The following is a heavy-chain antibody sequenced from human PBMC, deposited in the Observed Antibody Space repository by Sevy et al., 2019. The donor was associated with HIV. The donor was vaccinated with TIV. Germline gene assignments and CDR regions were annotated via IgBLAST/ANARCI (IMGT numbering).Heavy chain of an antibody. V-gene: IGHV3-7*01. CDR1: GFIFSSYW. CDR2: INLDGSET. D-gene: IGHD3-10*01. Sequence: LSLTCAASGFIFSSYWMSWVRQAPGKGLEWLATINLDGSETFYVDSVKGRFTISRHNLRKSVYLQMTSLRAEDTAVYYCARLFYGSPDHWGQGTLVTVSS. CDR3: ARLFYGSPDH. J-gene: IGHJ4*02.